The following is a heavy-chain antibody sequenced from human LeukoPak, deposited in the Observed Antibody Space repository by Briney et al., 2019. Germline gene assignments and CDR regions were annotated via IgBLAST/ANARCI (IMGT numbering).Heavy chain of an antibody. V-gene: IGHV3-33*08. CDR2: IWYDGSNK. D-gene: IGHD2-2*01. J-gene: IGHJ4*02. CDR3: ARRNSYCSSTSCYAGIDY. CDR1: GFTFTSHA. Sequence: GGSLRLSCAASGFTFTSHAMSWVRQAPGKGLEWVAVIWYDGSNKYYADSVKGRFTISRDNSKNTLYLQMNSLRAEDTAVYYCARRNSYCSSTSCYAGIDYWGQGTLVTVSS.